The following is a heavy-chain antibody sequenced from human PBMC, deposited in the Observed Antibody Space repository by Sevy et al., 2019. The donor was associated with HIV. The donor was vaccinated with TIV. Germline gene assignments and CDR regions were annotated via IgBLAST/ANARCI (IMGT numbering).Heavy chain of an antibody. CDR2: IPYDGSSK. Sequence: GGSLRLSCAASGFTFSSYAMHWVRQAPGKGLEWVAAIPYDGSSKYYADSVKGRLTISRDNSKNTLYLQMNSPRAEDTALYYCAKGQTDYYDTSGPVDYWGQGTLVTVSS. CDR3: AKGQTDYYDTSGPVDY. D-gene: IGHD3-22*01. J-gene: IGHJ4*02. V-gene: IGHV3-30*18. CDR1: GFTFSSYA.